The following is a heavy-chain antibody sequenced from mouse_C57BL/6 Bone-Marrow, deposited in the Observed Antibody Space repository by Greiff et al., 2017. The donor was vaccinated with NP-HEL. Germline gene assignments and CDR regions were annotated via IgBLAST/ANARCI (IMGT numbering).Heavy chain of an antibody. V-gene: IGHV1-55*01. J-gene: IGHJ3*01. CDR1: GYTFTSYW. CDR2: IYPGSGST. Sequence: QVQLQQPGAELVKPGASVKMSCKASGYTFTSYWITWVKQRPGQGLEWIGDIYPGSGSTNYNEKFKSKATLTVDTSSSTAYMQLSSLTSEDSAVYYCARPSSGYVWFAYWGQGTLVTVSA. CDR3: ARPSSGYVWFAY. D-gene: IGHD3-2*02.